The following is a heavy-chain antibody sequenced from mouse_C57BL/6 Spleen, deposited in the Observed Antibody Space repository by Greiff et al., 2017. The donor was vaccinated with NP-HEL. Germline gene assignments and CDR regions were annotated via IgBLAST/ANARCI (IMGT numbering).Heavy chain of an antibody. CDR3: ARHGVTGPRYFDV. D-gene: IGHD4-1*01. CDR2: INSDGGST. CDR1: EYEFPSHD. J-gene: IGHJ1*03. V-gene: IGHV5-2*01. Sequence: DVMLVESGGGLVQPGESLKLSCESNEYEFPSHDMSWVRKTPEKRLELVAAINSDGGSTYYPDTMERRFIISRDNTKKTLYLQMSSLWSEDTALYYCARHGVTGPRYFDVWGTGTTVTVSS.